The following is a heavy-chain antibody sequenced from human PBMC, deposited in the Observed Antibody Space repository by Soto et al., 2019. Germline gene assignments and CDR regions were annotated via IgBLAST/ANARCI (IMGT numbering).Heavy chain of an antibody. CDR1: GFTFSSYS. CDR3: ARADSGYAHGYYYYGMDV. J-gene: IGHJ6*02. V-gene: IGHV3-48*01. CDR2: ISSSSSTI. D-gene: IGHD5-12*01. Sequence: EVQLVESGGGLVQPGGSLRLSCAASGFTFSSYSMNWVRQAPGKGLEWVSYISSSSSTIYYADSVKGRFTISRDNAKNPXXLQMNSLRADDTAVYYCARADSGYAHGYYYYGMDVWGQGTTVTVSS.